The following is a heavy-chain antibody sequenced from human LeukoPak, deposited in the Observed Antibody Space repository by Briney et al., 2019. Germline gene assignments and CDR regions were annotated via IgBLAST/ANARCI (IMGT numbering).Heavy chain of an antibody. V-gene: IGHV3-23*01. CDR3: AKERSGVVPAALNY. Sequence: GGSLRLSCAASGFTFNGYAMTWVRQAPGKGLEWVSAITGSGVSTYYADSVKGRFTISRDNSKNALYLQMNSLRAEDTAVYYCAKERSGVVPAALNYWGQGTLVTVSS. CDR1: GFTFNGYA. D-gene: IGHD2-2*01. CDR2: ITGSGVST. J-gene: IGHJ4*02.